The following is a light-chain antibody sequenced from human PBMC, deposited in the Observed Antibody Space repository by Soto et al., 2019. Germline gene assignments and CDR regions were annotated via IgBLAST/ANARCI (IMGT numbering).Light chain of an antibody. J-gene: IGKJ1*01. CDR3: QQYNEWTS. Sequence: EIVMTQSPATLSVSPGERATLSCRASQSVGRNLAWYQQKPGQAPRLLIYGASTRATGIPARFSGRGSGTEFTLTISSLQSADFAVYSCQQYNEWTSFGQGSKV. CDR2: GAS. CDR1: QSVGRN. V-gene: IGKV3-15*01.